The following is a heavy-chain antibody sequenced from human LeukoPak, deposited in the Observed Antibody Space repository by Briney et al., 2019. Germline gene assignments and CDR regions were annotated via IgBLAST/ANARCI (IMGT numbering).Heavy chain of an antibody. CDR2: MNPNNSNT. J-gene: IGHJ1*01. CDR1: GYTFTGYD. Sequence: WASVKVSCKASGYTFTGYDINWVRQAAGQGLEWMGWMNPNNSNTGYAQKFQGRVTITRDTSINTTYMELSSLISDDTAVYYCARAPEGYCSSTRCFTAEYFQHWGQGTLVTVSS. D-gene: IGHD2-2*01. V-gene: IGHV1-8*03. CDR3: ARAPEGYCSSTRCFTAEYFQH.